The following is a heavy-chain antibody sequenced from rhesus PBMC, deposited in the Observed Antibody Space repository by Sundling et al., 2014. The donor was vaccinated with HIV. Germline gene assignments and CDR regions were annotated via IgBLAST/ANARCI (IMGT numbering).Heavy chain of an antibody. CDR1: GGSFSGYY. CDR3: ARKGVTASLVYFDY. D-gene: IGHD4-29*01. CDR2: IGGTSGTT. Sequence: QVQLQESGPGLVTPSETLSLTCAVSGGSFSGYYWNWIRQTPGKGLEWIGSIGGTSGTTDYNPSLKSRVTISTDTSNHHFSLKLTSVTAADTAVYFCARKGVTASLVYFDYWGQGVLVTVSS. J-gene: IGHJ4*01. V-gene: IGHV4-165*02.